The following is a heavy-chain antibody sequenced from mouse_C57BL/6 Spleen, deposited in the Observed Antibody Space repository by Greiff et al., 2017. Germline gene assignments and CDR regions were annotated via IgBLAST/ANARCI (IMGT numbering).Heavy chain of an antibody. Sequence: QVQLQQSGAELVMPGASVKLSCKASGYTFTSYWMHWVQQRPGPGLEWIGEIDPSDSYTNYNQKFKGQFTLTVDNSSSTAYLQLSSLTSEDSAVYYCARGGTTVVATEDFDYWGQGTTRTVSS. CDR1: GYTFTSYW. J-gene: IGHJ2*01. D-gene: IGHD1-1*01. V-gene: IGHV1-69*01. CDR2: IDPSDSYT. CDR3: ARGGTTVVATEDFDY.